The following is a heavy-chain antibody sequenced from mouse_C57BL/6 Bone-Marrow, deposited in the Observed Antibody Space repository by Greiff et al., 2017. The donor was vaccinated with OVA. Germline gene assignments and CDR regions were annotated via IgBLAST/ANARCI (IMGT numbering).Heavy chain of an antibody. V-gene: IGHV5-4*01. Sequence: DVQLVESGGGLVKPGGSLKLSCAASGFTFSSYAMSWVRQTPEKRLEWVATISDGGSYTYYPDNVKGRFTISRDNAKNNLYLQMSHLKAEDTAMYYGASATAQATWFAYWGQGTLVTVSA. CDR2: ISDGGSYT. CDR3: ASATAQATWFAY. CDR1: GFTFSSYA. D-gene: IGHD3-2*02. J-gene: IGHJ3*01.